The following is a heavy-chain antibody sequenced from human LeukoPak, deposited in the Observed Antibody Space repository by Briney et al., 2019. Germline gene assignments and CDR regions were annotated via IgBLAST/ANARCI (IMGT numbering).Heavy chain of an antibody. V-gene: IGHV3-30*18. Sequence: GGSLRLSCAASGFTFSSYGMHWVRQAPGKGLEWVAVISYYGSNKYYADSVKGRFTISRDNSKNTLYLQMNSLRAEDTAVYYCAKDGYYYDSSGYYSYFQHWGQGTLVTVSS. CDR2: ISYYGSNK. CDR1: GFTFSSYG. CDR3: AKDGYYYDSSGYYSYFQH. D-gene: IGHD3-22*01. J-gene: IGHJ1*01.